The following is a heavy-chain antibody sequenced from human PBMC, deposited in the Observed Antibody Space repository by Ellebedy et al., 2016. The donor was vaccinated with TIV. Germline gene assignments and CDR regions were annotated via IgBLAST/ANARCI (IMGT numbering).Heavy chain of an antibody. V-gene: IGHV3-74*01. D-gene: IGHD2-15*01. J-gene: IGHJ4*02. CDR2: INRDGSST. CDR3: AREGLESALDV. CDR1: GSTFSSYW. Sequence: GESLKISXTSSGSTFSSYWMHWVRQAPGKGPMYVSHINRDGSSTNYADSVKGRFTISRDNVKNTLYPQMSSLRAEDTAVYYCAREGLESALDVWGQGTLVTVSS.